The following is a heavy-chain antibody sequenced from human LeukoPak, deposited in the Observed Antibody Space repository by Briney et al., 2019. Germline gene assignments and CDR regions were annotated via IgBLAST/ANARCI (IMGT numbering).Heavy chain of an antibody. CDR2: IWYDGSNK. Sequence: GGSLRLSCAASGFTFSSYGMHWVRQAPGKGLEWVAVIWYDGSNKYYADSVKGRFTISRDNPKNTLYLQMNSLRAEDTAVYYCARQIAAAGFDYWGQGTLVTVSS. J-gene: IGHJ4*02. D-gene: IGHD6-13*01. CDR1: GFTFSSYG. V-gene: IGHV3-33*01. CDR3: ARQIAAAGFDY.